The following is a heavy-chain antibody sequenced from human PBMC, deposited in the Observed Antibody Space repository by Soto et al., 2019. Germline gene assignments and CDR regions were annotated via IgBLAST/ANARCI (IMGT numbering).Heavy chain of an antibody. CDR2: IYYSGST. CDR1: GGSISSSSYY. J-gene: IGHJ5*02. Sequence: ASETLSLTCTVSGGSISSSSYYWGWIRQPPGKGLEWIGSIYYSGSTYYNPSLKSRVTISVDTSKNQFSLKLSSVTAADTAVYHCARHRWFGEFRTYNWFDPWGQGTLVTVSS. V-gene: IGHV4-39*01. D-gene: IGHD3-10*01. CDR3: ARHRWFGEFRTYNWFDP.